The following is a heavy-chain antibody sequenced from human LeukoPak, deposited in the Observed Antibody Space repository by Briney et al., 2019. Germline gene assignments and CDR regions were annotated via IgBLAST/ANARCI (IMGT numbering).Heavy chain of an antibody. CDR1: GFTFSSYA. CDR2: MSYDGSNK. Sequence: PGRSLRLSCAASGFTFSSYAMHWVRQAPGKGLEWVAVMSYDGSNKYYADSVKGRFTISRDNSKNTLYLQMNSLRAEDTAVYYCARDIPNPSGYFDYWGQGTLVTVSS. J-gene: IGHJ4*02. V-gene: IGHV3-30-3*01. CDR3: ARDIPNPSGYFDY. D-gene: IGHD2-21*01.